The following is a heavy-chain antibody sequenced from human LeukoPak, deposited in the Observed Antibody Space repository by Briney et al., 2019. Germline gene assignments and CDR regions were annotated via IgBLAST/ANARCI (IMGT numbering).Heavy chain of an antibody. CDR1: GYSISSGYY. Sequence: PSETLSLTCTVSGYSISSGYYWGWIRQPPGKGLEWIGSIYHSGSTYYNPSLKSRVTISVDTSKDQFSLKLSSVTAADTAVYYCARGRLARGHYFDYWGQGTLVTVSS. D-gene: IGHD3-10*01. J-gene: IGHJ4*02. CDR3: ARGRLARGHYFDY. V-gene: IGHV4-38-2*02. CDR2: IYHSGST.